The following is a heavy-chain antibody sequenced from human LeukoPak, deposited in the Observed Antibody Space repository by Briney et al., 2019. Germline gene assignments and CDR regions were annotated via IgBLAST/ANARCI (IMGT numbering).Heavy chain of an antibody. CDR1: GFTFSNYW. V-gene: IGHV3-7*01. J-gene: IGHJ4*02. CDR2: IKQDGSEK. D-gene: IGHD4-23*01. Sequence: GGSLRLSCAGSGFTFSNYWMSWVRQAPGKGLEWVANIKQDGSEKYYVDSVKGRITISRDNTKNSLYLQMNSLRVEDTAVYYCARDNVDGGNSLDYWGQGTLVTVSS. CDR3: ARDNVDGGNSLDY.